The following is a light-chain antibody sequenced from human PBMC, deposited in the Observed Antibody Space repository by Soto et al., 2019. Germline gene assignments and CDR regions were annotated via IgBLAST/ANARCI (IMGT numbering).Light chain of an antibody. V-gene: IGKV3-11*01. J-gene: IGKJ5*01. CDR2: DTS. CDR1: QSVRRY. Sequence: IVLIQSPGTLPLPLGERATLSCRASQSVRRYLAWYQQKPGQAPRLLIYDTSYRATGIPARFSVSGSGTDFTLTISRLEPEDFAVYYCQQRSNWITFGQGTRLEIK. CDR3: QQRSNWIT.